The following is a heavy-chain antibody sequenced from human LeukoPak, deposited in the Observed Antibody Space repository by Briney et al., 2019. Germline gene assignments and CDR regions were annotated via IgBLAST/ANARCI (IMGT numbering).Heavy chain of an antibody. CDR1: GFTFSSYG. Sequence: SGGSLRLSCAASGFTFSSYGMHWVRQAPGKGLAWVAIIWYDGSNKYYADSVKGRFTISRDNSKNTLYLQMNSLRAEDTAVYYCGRDLNTHHYSYGMDVWGKGTTVTVSS. J-gene: IGHJ6*04. CDR3: GRDLNTHHYSYGMDV. CDR2: IWYDGSNK. V-gene: IGHV3-33*01. D-gene: IGHD2-2*02.